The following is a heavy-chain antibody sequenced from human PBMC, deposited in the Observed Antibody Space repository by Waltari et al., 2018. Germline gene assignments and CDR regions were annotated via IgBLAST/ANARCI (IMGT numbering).Heavy chain of an antibody. CDR3: ARDLDY. V-gene: IGHV3-30-3*01. J-gene: IGHJ4*02. CDR1: GLPLGSYA. CDR2: ISYDGSNK. Sequence: QVQLVESGGGVVQPGRSLRLSCAASGLPLGSYAMHWVRQAPGKGLEWVAVISYDGSNKYYADSVKGRFTISRDNSKNTLYLQMNSLRAEDTAVYYCARDLDYWGQGTLVTVSS.